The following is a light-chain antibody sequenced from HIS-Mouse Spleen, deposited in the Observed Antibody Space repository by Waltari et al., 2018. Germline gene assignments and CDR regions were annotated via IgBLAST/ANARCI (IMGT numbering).Light chain of an antibody. V-gene: IGLV2-11*01. CDR3: CSYAGSYRV. CDR1: SSDVGGDNY. J-gene: IGLJ1*01. Sequence: QSALTQPRPVAGSPGQSVTISCTGTSSDVGGDNYVAWDQQHPGKAPKLTIYDVSKRPSGVPDRFSGSKSGNTASLTISGLQAEDEADYYCCSYAGSYRVFGTGTKVTVL. CDR2: DVS.